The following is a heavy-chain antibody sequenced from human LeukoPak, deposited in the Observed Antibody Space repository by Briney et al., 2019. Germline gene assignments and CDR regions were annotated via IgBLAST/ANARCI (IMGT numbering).Heavy chain of an antibody. V-gene: IGHV1-8*01. J-gene: IGHJ4*02. D-gene: IGHD3-10*01. CDR3: ARAPPYGSGNNL. Sequence: ASVKVSCKASGYTFTSYDINWVRQATGQGLEWMGWMNPNSGNTGYAQKFQGRVTMTRNTSISTAYMELSSLRSEDTAVYYCARAPPYGSGNNLWGQGTLVTVSS. CDR1: GYTFTSYD. CDR2: MNPNSGNT.